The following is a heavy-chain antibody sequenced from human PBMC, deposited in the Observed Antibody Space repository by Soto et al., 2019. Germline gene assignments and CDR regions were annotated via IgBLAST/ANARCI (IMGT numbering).Heavy chain of an antibody. J-gene: IGHJ5*02. D-gene: IGHD6-25*01. Sequence: SETLSLTCTVSGGSISSYYWSWIRQPPGKGLEWIGYIYYSGSTNYNPPLKSRVTISVDTSKNQFSLKLSSVTAADTAVYYCARPHGGSSGWDNWFDPWGQGTLVTVSS. CDR1: GGSISSYY. CDR2: IYYSGST. CDR3: ARPHGGSSGWDNWFDP. V-gene: IGHV4-59*01.